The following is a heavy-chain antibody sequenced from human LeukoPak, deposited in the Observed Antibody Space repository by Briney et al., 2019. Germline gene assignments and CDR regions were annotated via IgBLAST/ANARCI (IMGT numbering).Heavy chain of an antibody. V-gene: IGHV1-8*01. Sequence: ASVKVSCKASGYTFTSYDINWVRQATGQGLEWMGWMNPNSGNTGYAQKFQGRVTMTRNTSISTAYMELSSLRSEDTAVYYCARGRMVTTFYYGMDVWGQGTTVTVSS. D-gene: IGHD4-17*01. CDR2: MNPNSGNT. J-gene: IGHJ6*02. CDR1: GYTFTSYD. CDR3: ARGRMVTTFYYGMDV.